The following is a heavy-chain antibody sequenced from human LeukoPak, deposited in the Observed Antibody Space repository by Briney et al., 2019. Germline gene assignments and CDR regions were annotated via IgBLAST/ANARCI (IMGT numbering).Heavy chain of an antibody. CDR1: GGSISSSSYY. Sequence: SETLSLTCTVSGGSISSSSYYWGWIRQPPGKGLKWIGSIYYSGSTYYNPSLKSRVTISVDTSKNQFSLKLSSVTAADTAVYYCARGDWNYVYWGQGTLVTVSS. J-gene: IGHJ4*02. CDR2: IYYSGST. CDR3: ARGDWNYVY. V-gene: IGHV4-39*07. D-gene: IGHD1-7*01.